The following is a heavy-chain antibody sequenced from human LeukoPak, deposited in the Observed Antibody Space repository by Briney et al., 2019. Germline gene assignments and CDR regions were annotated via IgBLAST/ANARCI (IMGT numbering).Heavy chain of an antibody. D-gene: IGHD6-13*01. V-gene: IGHV3-43D*03. CDR3: AKDRGIAAAGHFDY. J-gene: IGHJ4*02. CDR2: ISWDGGST. CDR1: GFTFDDYA. Sequence: GGSLRLSCAASGFTFDDYAMHWVRQAPGKVLEWVSLISWDGGSTYYADSVKGRFTISRDNSKNSLYLQMNSLRAEDTALYYCAKDRGIAAAGHFDYWGQGTLVTVSS.